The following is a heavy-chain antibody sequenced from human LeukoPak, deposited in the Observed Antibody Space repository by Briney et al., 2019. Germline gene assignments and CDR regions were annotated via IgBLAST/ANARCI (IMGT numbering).Heavy chain of an antibody. CDR1: GFTFSNYV. D-gene: IGHD6-19*01. V-gene: IGHV3-64*01. CDR3: ARGGRYSSGWSDY. CDR2: ISSNGGNT. J-gene: IGHJ4*02. Sequence: PGGSLRLSCAASGFTFSNYVMQWVRQAPGKGLEHVSAISSNGGNTYHANSVKDRFNISRDNSKNTLYLQMGSLRAEDMAVYYCARGGRYSSGWSDYWGQGTLVTVSS.